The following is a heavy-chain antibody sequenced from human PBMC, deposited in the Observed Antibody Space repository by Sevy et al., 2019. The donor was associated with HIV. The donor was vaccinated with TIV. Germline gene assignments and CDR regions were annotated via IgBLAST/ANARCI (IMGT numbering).Heavy chain of an antibody. Sequence: GGSLRLSCAASGFTFSSYSLSSYSMNWVRQAPGKGLEWVSPISSGSSYIFYADSVKGRFTISRDNAKNSLYLQMNSLRAEDTAVYYCARDRGVGTSSYGMDVWGQGTTVTVSS. J-gene: IGHJ6*02. D-gene: IGHD1-26*01. CDR1: GFTFSSYSLSSYS. CDR3: ARDRGVGTSSYGMDV. V-gene: IGHV3-21*01. CDR2: ISSGSSYI.